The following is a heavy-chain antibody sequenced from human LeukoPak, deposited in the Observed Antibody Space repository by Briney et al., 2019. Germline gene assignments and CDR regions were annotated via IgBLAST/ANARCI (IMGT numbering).Heavy chain of an antibody. Sequence: GRSLRLSCAASGFTFSSYAMHWVRQAPGKGLEWVAVISYDGSNKYYADSVKGRFTISRDNSKNTLYLQMNSLRAEDTAVYYCAKAVAGTRYWGQGTLVTVSS. J-gene: IGHJ4*02. CDR3: AKAVAGTRY. CDR1: GFTFSSYA. V-gene: IGHV3-30-3*01. D-gene: IGHD6-19*01. CDR2: ISYDGSNK.